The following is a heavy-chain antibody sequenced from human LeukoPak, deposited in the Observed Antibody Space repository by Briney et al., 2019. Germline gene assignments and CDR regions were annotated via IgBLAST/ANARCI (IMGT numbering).Heavy chain of an antibody. Sequence: PSETLSLTCTVSGGSISSGPYSWAWIRQPLGKGLEWIGYIYHSGSASYNPSLKSRVTISVDTSKNQFSLKLSSVTAADTAVYYCARGSIVGAINDWKWGQGTLVTVSS. J-gene: IGHJ1*01. CDR2: IYHSGSA. D-gene: IGHD1-26*01. V-gene: IGHV4-30-4*07. CDR1: GGSISSGPYS. CDR3: ARGSIVGAINDWK.